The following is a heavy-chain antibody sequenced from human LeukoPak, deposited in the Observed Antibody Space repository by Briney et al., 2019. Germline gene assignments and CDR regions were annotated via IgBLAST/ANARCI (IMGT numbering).Heavy chain of an antibody. CDR2: IYPGDSDT. CDR1: GYTFTSYW. V-gene: IGHV5-51*01. Sequence: GASVKVSCKASGYTFTSYWIGWVRQMPGKGLEWMGIIYPGDSDTRYSPSFQGQVTISADKSISTAYLQWSSLKASDTAMYYCARPATKTYYYGTGSVDYWGQGTLVTVSS. J-gene: IGHJ4*02. CDR3: ARPATKTYYYGTGSVDY. D-gene: IGHD3-10*01.